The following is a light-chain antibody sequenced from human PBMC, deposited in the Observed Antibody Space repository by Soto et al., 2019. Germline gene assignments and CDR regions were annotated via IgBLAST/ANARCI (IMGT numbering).Light chain of an antibody. CDR2: KAS. CDR1: QSISSW. Sequence: DSQMTQSPSTLSASVGDRVTITCRASQSISSWLAWYQQKPGKAPKLLIYKASSLESGVPSRFSGSGSGTEFTLTISSLQPDDFATYYCQQYNSYSRRAFGQGTKVEIK. CDR3: QQYNSYSRRA. J-gene: IGKJ1*01. V-gene: IGKV1-5*03.